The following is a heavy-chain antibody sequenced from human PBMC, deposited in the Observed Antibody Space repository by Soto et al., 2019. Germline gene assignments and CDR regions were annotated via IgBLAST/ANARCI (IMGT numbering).Heavy chain of an antibody. J-gene: IGHJ4*02. CDR1: GYTFTGYY. Sequence: ASVKVSCKASGYTFTGYYMHWVRQAPGQWLEWMGWINPNSGGTNYAQKFQGWVTMTRDTSISTAYMELSRLRSDDTAVYYFARRAYYDILTGYFAYWAQGTLVTVSS. D-gene: IGHD3-9*01. CDR3: ARRAYYDILTGYFAY. V-gene: IGHV1-2*04. CDR2: INPNSGGT.